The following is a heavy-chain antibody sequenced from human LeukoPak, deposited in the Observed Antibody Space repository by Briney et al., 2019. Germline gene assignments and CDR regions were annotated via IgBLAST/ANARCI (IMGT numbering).Heavy chain of an antibody. CDR2: IYHSGST. V-gene: IGHV4-30-2*01. J-gene: IGHJ4*02. D-gene: IGHD3-22*01. CDR1: GGSISSGGYS. CDR3: ARGGYYDSSGYYYPFDY. Sequence: SETLSLTCAVSGGSISSGGYSWSWIRQPPGKGLEWIGYIYHSGSTYYNPSLKSRVTISVDRSKNQFSLKLSSVTAADTAVYYCARGGYYDSSGYYYPFDYWGQGTLVTVSS.